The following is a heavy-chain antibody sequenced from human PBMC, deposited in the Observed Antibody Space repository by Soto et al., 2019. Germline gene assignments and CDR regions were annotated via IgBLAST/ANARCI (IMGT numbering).Heavy chain of an antibody. J-gene: IGHJ1*01. CDR2: ISGDGTNT. D-gene: IGHD2-2*01. CDR1: GFSFSDYS. V-gene: IGHV3-21*01. CDR3: ARDPSPFPH. Sequence: PGGSLRLSCAASGFSFSDYSMNWVRQAPGKGLEWVSSISGDGTNTRYADSVKGRFTISRDNAKNTLYLQMDSLKAEDTAVYYCARDPSPFPHWGQGTLVTVSS.